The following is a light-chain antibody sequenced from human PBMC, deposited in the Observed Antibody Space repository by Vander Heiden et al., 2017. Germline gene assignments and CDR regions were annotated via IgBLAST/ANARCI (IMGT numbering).Light chain of an antibody. Sequence: DIQMTQSPSSLSASVGDKITITCQASLDITNYLNWYQQKPGKAPKLLIYDASNLETVVPSRFSGSGSGTHFTFTISSLQPEDFATYYCQQYDYLPPTFGQGTRLEIK. CDR2: DAS. CDR1: LDITNY. CDR3: QQYDYLPPT. J-gene: IGKJ5*01. V-gene: IGKV1-33*01.